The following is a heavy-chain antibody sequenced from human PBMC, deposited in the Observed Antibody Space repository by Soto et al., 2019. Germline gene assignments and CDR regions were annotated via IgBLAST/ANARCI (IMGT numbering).Heavy chain of an antibody. CDR2: INSDGGST. CDR1: GFTFSSYW. D-gene: IGHD2-21*01. J-gene: IGHJ3*02. V-gene: IGHV3-74*01. Sequence: EVQLVESGGGLVQPGGSLRLSCAASGFTFSSYWMHWVRQAPGKGLVWVSRINSDGGSTRYADSVKGRFTISRDSAKNTLYLQMNSLRAEDTDVYYCAREDYSYSPDAFDIWGQGTMVTVAS. CDR3: AREDYSYSPDAFDI.